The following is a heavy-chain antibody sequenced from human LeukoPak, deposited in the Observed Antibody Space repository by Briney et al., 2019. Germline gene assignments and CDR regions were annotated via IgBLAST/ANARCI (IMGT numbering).Heavy chain of an antibody. D-gene: IGHD2-2*01. CDR1: GGSISSYY. CDR2: IYYSGST. J-gene: IGHJ4*02. CDR3: ARGPSVDIVVVPAAFFFDY. V-gene: IGHV4-59*01. Sequence: SETLSLTCTVSGGSISSYYWSWIRQPPGKGLEWIGYIYYSGSTNYNPSLKSRVTISVDTSKNQFSPKLSSVTAADTAVYYCARGPSVDIVVVPAAFFFDYWGQGTLVTVSS.